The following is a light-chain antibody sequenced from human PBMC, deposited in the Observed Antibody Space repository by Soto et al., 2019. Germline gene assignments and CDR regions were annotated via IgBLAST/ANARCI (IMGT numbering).Light chain of an antibody. CDR3: QEYSNGWR. Sequence: DIQMTQSPSTLSAFVGDRVSITCRASQNISRWLAWYQQKPGKAPKLLIYDGSTLESGVPSRFSGCGSGTEFILTISSLQPDDFASFYCQEYSNGWRFGQGTKVEIK. CDR1: QNISRW. J-gene: IGKJ1*01. V-gene: IGKV1-5*01. CDR2: DGS.